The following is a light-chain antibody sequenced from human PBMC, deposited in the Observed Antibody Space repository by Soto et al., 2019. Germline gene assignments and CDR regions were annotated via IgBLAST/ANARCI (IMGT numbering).Light chain of an antibody. CDR3: AAWDDSLNGAV. J-gene: IGLJ7*01. Sequence: QSVLTQPPSASGTPGQRVTISCSGSSPNIGSNIVNWYQQLPGTAPKLLIYSNNQRPPGVPDRFSGSKSGTSASLAISGLQSEDEADYYCAAWDDSLNGAVFGGGTQLTVL. CDR2: SNN. CDR1: SPNIGSNI. V-gene: IGLV1-44*01.